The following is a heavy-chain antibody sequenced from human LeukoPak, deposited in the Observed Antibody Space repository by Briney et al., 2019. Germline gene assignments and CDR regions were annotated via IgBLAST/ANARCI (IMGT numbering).Heavy chain of an antibody. J-gene: IGHJ4*02. CDR3: ARDVTY. CDR2: ISSSSSTI. Sequence: GRSLRLSCAASGFTFSSYSMNWVRQAPGKGLEWVSYISSSSSTIYYADSVKGRFTISRDNAKNSLYLQMNSLRAEDTAVYYCARDVTYWGQGTLVTVSS. V-gene: IGHV3-48*01. CDR1: GFTFSSYS.